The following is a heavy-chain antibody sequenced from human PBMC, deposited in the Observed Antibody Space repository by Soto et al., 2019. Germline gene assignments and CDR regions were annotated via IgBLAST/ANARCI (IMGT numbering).Heavy chain of an antibody. CDR2: INPSGGST. Sequence: ASVKVSCKASGYTFTSYYMHWVRQAPGQGLEWMGIINPSGGSTSYAQKFQGRVTMTRDTSTSTLYLQMNSLRAEDTAVYYCAKDRCSGGSCYSDGMDVWGQGTTVTVSS. V-gene: IGHV1-46*01. CDR1: GYTFTSYY. D-gene: IGHD2-15*01. CDR3: AKDRCSGGSCYSDGMDV. J-gene: IGHJ6*02.